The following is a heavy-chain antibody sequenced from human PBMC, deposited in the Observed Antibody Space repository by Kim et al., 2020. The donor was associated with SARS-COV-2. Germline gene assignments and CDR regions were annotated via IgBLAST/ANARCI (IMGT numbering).Heavy chain of an antibody. CDR3: ARLKGESYYGSGSTIDYYYYGMDV. V-gene: IGHV5-51*01. CDR1: GYSFTSYW. D-gene: IGHD3-10*01. Sequence: GESLKISCKGSGYSFTSYWIGWVRQMPGKGLEWMGIIYPGDSDTRYSPSFQGQVTISADKSISTAYLQWSSLKASDTAMYYCARLKGESYYGSGSTIDYYYYGMDVWGQGTTVTVSS. J-gene: IGHJ6*02. CDR2: IYPGDSDT.